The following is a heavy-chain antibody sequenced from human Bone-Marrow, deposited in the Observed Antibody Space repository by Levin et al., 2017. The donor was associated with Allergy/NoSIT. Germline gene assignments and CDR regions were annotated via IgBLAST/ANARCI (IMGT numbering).Heavy chain of an antibody. CDR2: IYHGAGGST. J-gene: IGHJ4*02. CDR1: GETVGYHY. Sequence: GESLKISCAVSGETVGYHYMIWVRQGPGKGLEWVALIYHGAGGSTYYGDSVKGRFTIPRDNSKNMLYLQMNSLRVEDTAMYYCLGGRYTVTPYWGRGTLVTVSS. CDR3: LGGRYTVTPY. D-gene: IGHD3-16*01. V-gene: IGHV3-53*01.